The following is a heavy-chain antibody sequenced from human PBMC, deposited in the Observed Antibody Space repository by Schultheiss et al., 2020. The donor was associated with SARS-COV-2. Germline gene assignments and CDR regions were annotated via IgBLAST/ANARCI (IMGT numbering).Heavy chain of an antibody. D-gene: IGHD5-18*01. CDR2: ISGSGGST. CDR3: AREEDTAMDSYYYYYMDV. V-gene: IGHV3-23*01. CDR1: GFTFSSYA. Sequence: GGSLRLSCAASGFTFSSYAMSWVRQAPGKGLEWVSAISGSGGSTYYADSVKGRFTISRDNSKNTLYLQMNSLRAGDTAVYYCAREEDTAMDSYYYYYMDVWGKGTTVTVSS. J-gene: IGHJ6*03.